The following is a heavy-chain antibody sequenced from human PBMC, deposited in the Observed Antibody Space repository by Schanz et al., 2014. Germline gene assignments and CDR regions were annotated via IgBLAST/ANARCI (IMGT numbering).Heavy chain of an antibody. Sequence: QVQLQESGPGLVKPSGTLSLTCAVSGGSISSFYWGWIRQPAGKGLEWIGRIYTSGSTNYNPSLKSRVTMSLDTSKNQFSLKLSSVTAADTAVYYCYGMDVWGQGTTVTVSS. CDR3: YGMDV. V-gene: IGHV4-4*07. J-gene: IGHJ6*02. CDR2: IYTSGST. CDR1: GGSISSFY.